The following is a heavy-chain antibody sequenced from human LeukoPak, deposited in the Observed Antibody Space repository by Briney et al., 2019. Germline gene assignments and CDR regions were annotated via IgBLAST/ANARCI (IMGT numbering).Heavy chain of an antibody. V-gene: IGHV4-4*07. CDR2: IYTSGST. J-gene: IGHJ3*02. Sequence: SETLSLTCTVSGGSISSYYWSWIRQPAGKGLEWIGRIYTSGSTNYNPSLKSRVTISVDTSKNQFSLKLSSVTAADTAVYYCARDKDSSSWYRNAFDIWGQGTMVTVSS. D-gene: IGHD6-13*01. CDR3: ARDKDSSSWYRNAFDI. CDR1: GGSISSYY.